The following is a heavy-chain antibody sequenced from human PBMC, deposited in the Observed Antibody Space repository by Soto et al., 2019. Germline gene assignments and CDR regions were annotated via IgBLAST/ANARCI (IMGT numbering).Heavy chain of an antibody. Sequence: LSLTCAVYGGSFSGYYWSWIRQPPGKGLEWIGEINHSGSTNYNPSLKSRVTISVDTSKNQFSLKLSSVTAADTAVYYCAMIYDFWSGSHDAFDIWGQGTMVTVSS. D-gene: IGHD3-3*01. J-gene: IGHJ3*02. CDR3: AMIYDFWSGSHDAFDI. V-gene: IGHV4-34*01. CDR2: INHSGST. CDR1: GGSFSGYY.